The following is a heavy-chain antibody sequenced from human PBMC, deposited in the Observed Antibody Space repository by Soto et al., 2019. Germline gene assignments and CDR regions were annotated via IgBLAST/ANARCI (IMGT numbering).Heavy chain of an antibody. CDR1: GGTFSSYA. CDR2: IIPIFGTA. J-gene: IGHJ5*02. Sequence: ASVKVCCKASGGTFSSYAISWVRQAPGQGLEWMGGIIPIFGTANYAQKFQGRVTITADESTSTAYMELSSLRSEDTAVYYCARDCPEYYYDSIRWFDPWGQGTLVTVSS. CDR3: ARDCPEYYYDSIRWFDP. D-gene: IGHD3-22*01. V-gene: IGHV1-69*13.